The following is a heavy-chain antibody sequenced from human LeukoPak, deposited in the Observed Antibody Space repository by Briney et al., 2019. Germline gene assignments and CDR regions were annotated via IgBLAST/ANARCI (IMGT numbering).Heavy chain of an antibody. CDR3: AKAAIAILYSCAFDI. V-gene: IGHV3-9*03. CDR1: GFTFDDYA. CDR2: ISWNSGSI. J-gene: IGHJ3*02. Sequence: GGSLRLSCAASGFTFDDYAMHWVRQAPGKGLEWVSGISWNSGSIGYADSVKGRFTISRDNAKNSLYLQMNSLRAEDMALYYCAKAAIAILYSCAFDIWGQGTMVTVSS. D-gene: IGHD2-21*01.